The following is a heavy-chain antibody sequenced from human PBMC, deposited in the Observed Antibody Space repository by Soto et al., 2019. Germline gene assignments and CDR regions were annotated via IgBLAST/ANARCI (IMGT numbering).Heavy chain of an antibody. J-gene: IGHJ5*02. V-gene: IGHV4-39*01. Sequence: SETLSLTSTVSVGSISSSSYSLGWIRQPPGKGLEWIGSIYYSGSTYYNPSLKSRVTISVDTSKNQFSLKLSSVTAADTAVYYCASYGDYEGWFDPWGQGTLVTVSS. CDR1: VGSISSSSYS. D-gene: IGHD4-17*01. CDR3: ASYGDYEGWFDP. CDR2: IYYSGST.